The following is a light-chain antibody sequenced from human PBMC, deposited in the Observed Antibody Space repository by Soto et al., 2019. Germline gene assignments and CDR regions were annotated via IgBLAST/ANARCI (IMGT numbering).Light chain of an antibody. CDR3: NSYTTSTTWV. V-gene: IGLV2-14*01. CDR2: EVS. Sequence: QAVVTQPASVSGSPGQSITISCTGTTSDVGGYNYVSWYQQHPGKAPKLMIYEVSNRPSGVSSRFSGSKSGNTASLTISGLQAEDEADYYCNSYTTSTTWVFGGGTKLTVL. CDR1: TSDVGGYNY. J-gene: IGLJ3*02.